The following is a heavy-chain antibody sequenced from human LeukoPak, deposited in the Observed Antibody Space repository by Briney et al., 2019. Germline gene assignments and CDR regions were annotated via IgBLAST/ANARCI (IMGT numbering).Heavy chain of an antibody. CDR2: IGTAGDT. CDR1: GFTFSSYD. D-gene: IGHD6-13*01. J-gene: IGHJ4*02. V-gene: IGHV3-13*01. Sequence: GGSLRLSCAASGFTFSSYDMHWVRQATGKGLEWVSAIGTAGDTYYPGSVKGRFTISRENAKNSLYLQMNSLRAGDTAVYYCASLKVGAAAGPQFDYWGQGTLVTVSS. CDR3: ASLKVGAAAGPQFDY.